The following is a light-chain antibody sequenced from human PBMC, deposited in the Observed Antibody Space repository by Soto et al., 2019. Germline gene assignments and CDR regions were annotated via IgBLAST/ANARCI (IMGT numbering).Light chain of an antibody. CDR3: QQYFNWHPFT. CDR1: QSISSN. J-gene: IGKJ3*01. CDR2: GAS. Sequence: ITQSPSSLSASAGESVTLSCRASQSISSNLVWYQQTAGQATILLIYGASSRANGIPDRFSGSGSGTDFTLTISRLEPEDFSFYYCQQYFNWHPFTFGPGTKVDIK. V-gene: IGKV3D-15*01.